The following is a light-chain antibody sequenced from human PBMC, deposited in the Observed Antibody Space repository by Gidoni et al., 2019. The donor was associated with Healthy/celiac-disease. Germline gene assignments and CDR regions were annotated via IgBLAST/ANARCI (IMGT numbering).Light chain of an antibody. Sequence: DLQMTQSPSSLSASVGDRVTITCRASQSISSYLNWYQQKPGKAPKLLIYAASSLQSGVPSRFSVSGSGTDFTLTISSLQPEDFATYYCQQSYSTPRTFGQXTKVEIK. CDR3: QQSYSTPRT. J-gene: IGKJ1*01. CDR2: AAS. V-gene: IGKV1-39*01. CDR1: QSISSY.